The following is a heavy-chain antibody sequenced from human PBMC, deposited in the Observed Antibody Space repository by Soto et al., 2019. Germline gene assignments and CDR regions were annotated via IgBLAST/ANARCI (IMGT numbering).Heavy chain of an antibody. D-gene: IGHD4-17*01. J-gene: IGHJ6*02. CDR1: GGTFSSYA. V-gene: IGHV1-69*13. CDR3: ARSTVTLAQLRWDKEDYYYYYGMDV. CDR2: IIPIFGTA. Sequence: ASVKVSCKASGGTFSSYAISWVRQAPGQGLEWMGGIIPIFGTANYAQKFQGRVTITADESTSTAYMELSSLRSEDTAVYYCARSTVTLAQLRWDKEDYYYYYGMDVWGQGTTVTVSS.